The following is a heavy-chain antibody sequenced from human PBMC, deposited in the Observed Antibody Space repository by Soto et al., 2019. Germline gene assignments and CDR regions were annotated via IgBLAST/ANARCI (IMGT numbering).Heavy chain of an antibody. CDR2: IYYSGST. J-gene: IGHJ4*02. Sequence: SETLSLTCTVSGGSISSSSYYWGWIRQPPGKGLEWIGSIYYSGSTYYNPSLKSRVTISVDTSKNQFSLKLSSVTAADTAVYYCARLSMQDYGDYYFDYWGQGTLVTVSS. CDR3: ARLSMQDYGDYYFDY. CDR1: GGSISSSSYY. D-gene: IGHD4-17*01. V-gene: IGHV4-39*01.